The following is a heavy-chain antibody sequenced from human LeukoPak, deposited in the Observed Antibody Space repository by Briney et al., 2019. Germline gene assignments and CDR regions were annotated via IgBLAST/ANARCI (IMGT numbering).Heavy chain of an antibody. CDR3: ARLSYYYYGMDV. V-gene: IGHV4-59*01. J-gene: IGHJ6*02. CDR1: GGSISSYY. Sequence: SETLSLTCTVSGGSISSYYWSWIRQPPGKGLEWIGYIYYSASTNYNPSLKSRVTISVDTSKNQCSLKLSSVTAADTAVYYCARLSYYYYGMDVWGQGTTVTVSS. CDR2: IYYSAST.